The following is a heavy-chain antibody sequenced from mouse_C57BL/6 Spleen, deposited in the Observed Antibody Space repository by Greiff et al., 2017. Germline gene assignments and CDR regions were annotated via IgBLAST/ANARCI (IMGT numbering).Heavy chain of an antibody. Sequence: EVQLVESGGDLVKPGGSLKLSCAASGFTFSSYGMSWVRQTPDKRLEWVATISRGGSYTYYPDSVKGRFTISRDNAKNTLYLQMSSLKSEDTAMYYCARWDYDGGYARDYWGQGTTVTVAS. CDR2: ISRGGSYT. D-gene: IGHD2-4*01. CDR1: GFTFSSYG. V-gene: IGHV5-6*01. J-gene: IGHJ4*01. CDR3: ARWDYDGGYARDY.